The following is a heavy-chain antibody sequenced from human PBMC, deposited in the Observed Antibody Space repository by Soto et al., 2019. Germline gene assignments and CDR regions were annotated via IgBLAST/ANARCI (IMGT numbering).Heavy chain of an antibody. D-gene: IGHD2-2*01. CDR2: ISSDGSKA. CDR3: ARPYGSSSACYLYLYALGV. J-gene: IGHJ6*02. CDR1: GFTFSTSA. V-gene: IGHV3-30-3*01. Sequence: QVQLVESGGGVVQPGRSLRLSCAASGFTFSTSAMHWVRQAPGKGPEWVAVISSDGSKAYYAESVRGRFTISRDNSKDTLFLQMNSLRAEDTAVYHCARPYGSSSACYLYLYALGVWGQGTTVTVSS.